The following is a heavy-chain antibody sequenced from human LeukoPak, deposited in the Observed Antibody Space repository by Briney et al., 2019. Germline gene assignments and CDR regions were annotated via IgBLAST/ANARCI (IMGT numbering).Heavy chain of an antibody. D-gene: IGHD5-18*01. CDR2: IYTSGST. Sequence: PSETLSLTCTVSGVSNSSYYWSWIRQPAGKGLEWIGRIYTSGSTNYNPSLKSRVTMSVDTSKNQFSLKLSSVTAADTAVYYCARDQVLVNTAMITAFDFWGQGTLVTVSS. J-gene: IGHJ4*02. V-gene: IGHV4-4*07. CDR3: ARDQVLVNTAMITAFDF. CDR1: GVSNSSYY.